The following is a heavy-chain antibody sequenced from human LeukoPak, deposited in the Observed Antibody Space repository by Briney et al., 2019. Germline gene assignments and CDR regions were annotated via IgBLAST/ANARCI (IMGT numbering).Heavy chain of an antibody. Sequence: GGSLRLSCAASGITVSTNYMSWVRQAPGKGLEWVSIIYSGGATFYADSVKGRFTISRENSKNTLRLQMNSLRAEDTAVYYCARLHYDVLTGPFDYWGQGTLVTVSS. D-gene: IGHD3-9*01. J-gene: IGHJ4*02. V-gene: IGHV3-66*04. CDR2: IYSGGAT. CDR1: GITVSTNY. CDR3: ARLHYDVLTGPFDY.